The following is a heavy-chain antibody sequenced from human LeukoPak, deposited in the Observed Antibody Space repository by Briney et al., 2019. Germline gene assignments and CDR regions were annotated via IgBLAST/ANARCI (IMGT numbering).Heavy chain of an antibody. J-gene: IGHJ4*02. D-gene: IGHD1-1*01. CDR3: AKGQELDDGVFDS. Sequence: GGSLRLSGTASGFTFSSIALTWVRQAPGKGLEWVSTIRSNGDTAYNADSVNGRFTISRDNSKNTLYLQMDSLRVEDTAIYYCAKGQELDDGVFDSWGQGTLVTVSS. CDR2: IRSNGDTA. CDR1: GFTFSSIA. V-gene: IGHV3-23*01.